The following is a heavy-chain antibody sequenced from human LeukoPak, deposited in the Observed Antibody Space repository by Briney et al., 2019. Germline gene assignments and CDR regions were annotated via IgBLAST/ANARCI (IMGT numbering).Heavy chain of an antibody. CDR3: ARDTAAAGTDY. J-gene: IGHJ4*02. CDR2: IYTSGST. V-gene: IGHV4-61*02. Sequence: PSQTLSLTCTVSGGSISSGSYYWSWIRQPAGKGLEWIGRIYTSGSTNYNPSLKSRVTISVDTSKNQFSLKLSSVTAADTALYYCARDTAAAGTDYWGQGTLVTVSS. D-gene: IGHD6-13*01. CDR1: GGSISSGSYY.